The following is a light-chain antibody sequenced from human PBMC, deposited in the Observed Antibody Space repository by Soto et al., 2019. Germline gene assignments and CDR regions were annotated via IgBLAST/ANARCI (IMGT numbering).Light chain of an antibody. CDR3: QQTYGTLYT. V-gene: IGKV1-39*01. CDR1: QSISSY. Sequence: DIQMTQSPSSLSASVGDRVTITCRASQSISSYLNWYQHKPGKAPRLLISSAASLRSGVPSRFSGSGSGTDFTLTISSLQPDDLATYYCQQTYGTLYTFGQGTKLEIK. CDR2: SAA. J-gene: IGKJ2*01.